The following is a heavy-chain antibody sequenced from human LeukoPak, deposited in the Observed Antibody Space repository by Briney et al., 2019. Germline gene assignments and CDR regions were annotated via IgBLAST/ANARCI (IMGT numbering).Heavy chain of an antibody. V-gene: IGHV4-34*01. J-gene: IGHJ6*02. CDR2: INHSGST. CDR3: ARALPRAGQSYYYYGMDV. CDR1: GGSFSGYY. Sequence: SETLSLTCAVYGGSFSGYYWSWIRQPPGKGLEWIGEINHSGSTNYNPSLKSRVTISVDTSKNQFSLKLSSVTAADTAVYYRARALPRAGQSYYYYGMDVWGQGTTVTVSS. D-gene: IGHD6-19*01.